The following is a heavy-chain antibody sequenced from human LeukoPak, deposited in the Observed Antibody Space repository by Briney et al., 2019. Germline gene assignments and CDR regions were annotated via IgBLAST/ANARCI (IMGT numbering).Heavy chain of an antibody. CDR2: ISYDGSNK. J-gene: IGHJ4*02. CDR3: AKCSPSDYGGNSIDY. CDR1: GFTFSSYG. V-gene: IGHV3-30*18. Sequence: GGSLRLSCAASGFTFSSYGMHWVRQAPGKGLEWVAVISYDGSNKYHADSVKGRFTISRDNSKNTLYLQMNSLRAEDTAVYYCAKCSPSDYGGNSIDYWGQGTLVTVSS. D-gene: IGHD4-17*01.